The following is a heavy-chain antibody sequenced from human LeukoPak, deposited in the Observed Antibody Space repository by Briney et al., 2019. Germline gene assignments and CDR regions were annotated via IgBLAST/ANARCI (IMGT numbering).Heavy chain of an antibody. CDR1: GGSFSGYY. Sequence: PSETLSLTCAAYGGSFSGYYWSWIRQPPGKGLEWIGEINHSGSTNYNPSLKSRVTISVDTSKNQFSLKLSSVTAADTAVYYCARGVEMATMDYWGQGTLVTVSS. CDR2: INHSGST. V-gene: IGHV4-34*01. J-gene: IGHJ4*02. D-gene: IGHD5-24*01. CDR3: ARGVEMATMDY.